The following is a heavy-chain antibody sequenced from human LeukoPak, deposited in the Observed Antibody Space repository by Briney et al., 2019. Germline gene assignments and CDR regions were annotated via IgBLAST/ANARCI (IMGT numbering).Heavy chain of an antibody. Sequence: RASVKVSCKASGYTFTSYYMHWVRQAPGQGLEWMGIINPSGGSTSYAQKFQGRVTMTRDTSTSTVYMELSSLRSDDTAVYYCARDRRRWLQLRPDAFDIWGQGTMVTVSS. D-gene: IGHD5-24*01. CDR2: INPSGGST. J-gene: IGHJ3*02. CDR3: ARDRRRWLQLRPDAFDI. V-gene: IGHV1-46*01. CDR1: GYTFTSYY.